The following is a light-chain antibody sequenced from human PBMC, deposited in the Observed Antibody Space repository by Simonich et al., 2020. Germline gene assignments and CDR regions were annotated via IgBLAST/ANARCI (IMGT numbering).Light chain of an antibody. V-gene: IGLV6-57*03. CDR3: QSYDSSNRV. CDR2: EDN. CDR1: SGSIASNY. J-gene: IGLJ3*02. Sequence: NFMLTQPHSVSESPGKTVTISCTRSSGSIASNYVQWYHQRPGSAPTTVIYEDNQRPSWVPDRFAGSNDSSSNSASLTISGLKTEDEADYYCQSYDSSNRVFGGGTKLTVL.